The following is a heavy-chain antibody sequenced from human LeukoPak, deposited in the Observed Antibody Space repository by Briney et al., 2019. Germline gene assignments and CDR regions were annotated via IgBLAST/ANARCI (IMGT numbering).Heavy chain of an antibody. CDR1: GYTFTGYY. CDR3: ASEPVLRYFDWLYYFDY. J-gene: IGHJ4*02. D-gene: IGHD3-9*01. V-gene: IGHV1-2*02. Sequence: ASVKVSCKASGYTFTGYYMHWVRQAPGQGLEWMGWINPNSGGTNYAQKFQSRVTMTRDTSISTAYTELSRLRSDDTAVYYCASEPVLRYFDWLYYFDYWGQGTLVTVSS. CDR2: INPNSGGT.